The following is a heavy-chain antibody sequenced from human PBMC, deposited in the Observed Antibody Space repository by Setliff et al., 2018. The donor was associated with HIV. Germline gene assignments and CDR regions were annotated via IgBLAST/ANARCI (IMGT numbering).Heavy chain of an antibody. D-gene: IGHD4-17*01. CDR1: GFTFNNYA. V-gene: IGHV3-23*01. Sequence: PGGSLRLSCVVSGFTFNNYAMTWVRQAPGKGLEWVSAISGSGGSTYFADSVKGRFIISRDNSKNTLYLQMNSLRAEDTAVYFCAKDSSTTVTPNWFDPWGQGTLVTVSS. J-gene: IGHJ5*02. CDR3: AKDSSTTVTPNWFDP. CDR2: ISGSGGST.